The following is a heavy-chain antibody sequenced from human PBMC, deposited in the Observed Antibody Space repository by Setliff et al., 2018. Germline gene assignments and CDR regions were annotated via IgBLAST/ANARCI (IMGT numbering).Heavy chain of an antibody. CDR3: ARDLYSSSSGGFYYYYYYMDV. Sequence: PSETLSLTCTVSGGSISSGSYYWSWIRQPAGKGLEWIGHIYSSGSTNYNPSLKSRVTISADRSKNQFSLKLSSVIAADTAVYYCARDLYSSSSGGFYYYYYYMDVWGKGTTVT. CDR2: IYSSGST. V-gene: IGHV4-61*09. CDR1: GGSISSGSYY. J-gene: IGHJ6*03. D-gene: IGHD6-6*01.